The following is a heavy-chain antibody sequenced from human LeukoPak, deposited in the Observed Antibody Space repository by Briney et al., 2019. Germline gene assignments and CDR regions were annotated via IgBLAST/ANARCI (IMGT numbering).Heavy chain of an antibody. CDR2: MNPNSGNT. V-gene: IGHV1-8*02. Sequence: ASVKVSCKASGYTFTGYYMHWVRQAPGQGLEWMGWMNPNSGNTGYAQKFQGRVTMTRNTSISTAYMELSSLRSEDTAVYYCARFTASSGWPQLYGLDPWGQGTLVTVSS. J-gene: IGHJ5*02. CDR3: ARFTASSGWPQLYGLDP. CDR1: GYTFTGYY. D-gene: IGHD6-19*01.